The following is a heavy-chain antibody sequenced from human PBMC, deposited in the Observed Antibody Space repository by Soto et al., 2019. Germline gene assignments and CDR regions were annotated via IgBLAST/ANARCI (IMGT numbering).Heavy chain of an antibody. V-gene: IGHV4-59*12. J-gene: IGHJ4*02. CDR3: ARDGPGRNSYGFDY. Sequence: PSETLSLTCTVSGGSISSYYWSWIRQPPGKGLEWIGYIYYSGSTNYNPSLKSRVTISVDTSKNQFSLKLSSVTAADTAVYYCARDGPGRNSYGFDYWGQGTLVTVSS. CDR2: IYYSGST. D-gene: IGHD5-18*01. CDR1: GGSISSYY.